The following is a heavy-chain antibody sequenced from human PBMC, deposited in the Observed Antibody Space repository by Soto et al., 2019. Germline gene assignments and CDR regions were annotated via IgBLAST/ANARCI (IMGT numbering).Heavy chain of an antibody. Sequence: RASVKVSCKASGYTFTGHYIHWVRQAPEQGPEWMGEIGPESGATRYAQKFQGRVTMTRDTSITTVYMELENLSPDDTAVYYCGRGRSGQIVVFYWGQGTPVTVSS. V-gene: IGHV1-2*02. J-gene: IGHJ4*02. D-gene: IGHD1-26*01. CDR2: IGPESGAT. CDR3: GRGRSGQIVVFY. CDR1: GYTFTGHY.